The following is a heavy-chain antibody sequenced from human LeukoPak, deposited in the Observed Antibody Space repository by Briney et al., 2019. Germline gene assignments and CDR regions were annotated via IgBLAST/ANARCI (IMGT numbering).Heavy chain of an antibody. D-gene: IGHD3-16*01. CDR3: ARGMGGHMTPNYYYYYYYMDV. Sequence: PSETLSLTCAVYGGSFSGYYWSWIRQPPGKGLEWIGEINHSGSTNYNPSLKSRVTISVDTSKNQFSLKLSSVTAADTAVYYCARGMGGHMTPNYYYYYYYMDVWGKGTTVTVSS. CDR2: INHSGST. J-gene: IGHJ6*03. CDR1: GGSFSGYY. V-gene: IGHV4-34*01.